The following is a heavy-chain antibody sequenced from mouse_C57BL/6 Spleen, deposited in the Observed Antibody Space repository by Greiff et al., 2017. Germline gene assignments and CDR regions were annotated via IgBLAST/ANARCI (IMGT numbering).Heavy chain of an antibody. D-gene: IGHD2-1*01. V-gene: IGHV1-42*01. CDR3: ARPTFYSLSMDY. CDR2: INPSTGGT. CDR1: GYSFTGYY. Sequence: EVKLQESGPELVKPGASVKISCKASGYSFTGYYMNWVKQSPEKSLEWIGEINPSTGGTTYNQKFKAKATLTVDKSSSTAYMQLKSLTSEDSAVYYCARPTFYSLSMDYWGQGTSVTVSS. J-gene: IGHJ4*01.